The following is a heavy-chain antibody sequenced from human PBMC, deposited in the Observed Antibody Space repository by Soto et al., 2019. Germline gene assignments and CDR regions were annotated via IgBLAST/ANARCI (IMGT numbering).Heavy chain of an antibody. CDR3: ARAFVSDVVVYEAYNYFGMDV. CDR2: IIPIFGTA. Sequence: QVQLVQSGAEVKKPGSSVKVSCKASGGTFSSNVISWVRQAPGQGLEWMGGIIPIFGTANYAQKFQGRVTINADESTSTAYMELSSLRFEDTAVYYCARAFVSDVVVYEAYNYFGMDVWGQGTTVSVSS. J-gene: IGHJ6*02. CDR1: GGTFSSNV. D-gene: IGHD2-8*02. V-gene: IGHV1-69*12.